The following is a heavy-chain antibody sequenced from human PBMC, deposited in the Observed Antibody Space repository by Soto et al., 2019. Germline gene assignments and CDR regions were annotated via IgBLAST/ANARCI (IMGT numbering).Heavy chain of an antibody. V-gene: IGHV1-18*01. J-gene: IGHJ4*02. CDR2: ISTYNGNT. CDR3: ARDLSSCGWYHVDY. CDR1: GYTFTSYG. Sequence: QVQLVQSGAEVKKPGASVKLSCKASGYTFTSYGTSWVRQAPGQGLEWMGWISTYNGNTNYAQKLQGRVTMTTDTSTSTAYMELRSLRSDDTAVYYCARDLSSCGWYHVDYWGQGTLVTVSS. D-gene: IGHD6-19*01.